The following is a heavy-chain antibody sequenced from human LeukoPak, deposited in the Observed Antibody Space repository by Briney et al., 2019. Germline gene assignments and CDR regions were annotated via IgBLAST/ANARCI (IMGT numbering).Heavy chain of an antibody. Sequence: PSETLSLTCTVSGGSINTYYWSWIRQPPGKGLEWIGYIHYTGTTNYNPSLESRVTISIDTSKNQFSLKLTSVTAADTAVYYCVGGGQWLAFDYWGQGILVIDSS. J-gene: IGHJ4*02. CDR2: IHYTGTT. CDR3: VGGGQWLAFDY. V-gene: IGHV4-59*03. CDR1: GGSINTYY. D-gene: IGHD6-19*01.